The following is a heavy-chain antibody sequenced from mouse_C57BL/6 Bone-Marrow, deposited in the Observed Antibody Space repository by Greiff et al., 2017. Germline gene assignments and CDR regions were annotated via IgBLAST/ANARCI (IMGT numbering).Heavy chain of an antibody. J-gene: IGHJ3*01. CDR3: ARSKNWDAWFAY. Sequence: LQLQQSGAELVRPGPSVKVSCKASGYAFTTYLLEWVKQRPGQGLEWIGVINPGRGGTTYNERFKGKATLTADKSSSTAYMQISSLTSEDSAVYVCARSKNWDAWFAYWGQGTLVTVSA. CDR2: INPGRGGT. V-gene: IGHV1-54*01. D-gene: IGHD4-1*01. CDR1: GYAFTTYL.